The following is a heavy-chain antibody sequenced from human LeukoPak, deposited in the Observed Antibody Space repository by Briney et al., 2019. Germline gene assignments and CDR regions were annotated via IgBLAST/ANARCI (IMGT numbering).Heavy chain of an antibody. CDR2: INSDGSST. D-gene: IGHD3-10*01. CDR3: IRGGIPS. Sequence: PGGSLRLSCAASGFTFSSYWMHWVRQVPGKGPVWVSRINSDGSSTTYADSVKGRFTISRDNANYTLYLQMHSLRADDTPVYYCIRGGIPSWGQGTLVTVSS. J-gene: IGHJ4*02. CDR1: GFTFSSYW. V-gene: IGHV3-74*01.